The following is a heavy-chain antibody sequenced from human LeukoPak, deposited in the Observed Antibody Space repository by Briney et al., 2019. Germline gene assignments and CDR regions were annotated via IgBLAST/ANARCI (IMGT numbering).Heavy chain of an antibody. V-gene: IGHV3-49*04. D-gene: IGHD6-13*01. Sequence: GGSLRLSCTASGFTFGDYAMSWVRQAPGKGLEWVGFIRNKAYGGTTEYAASVKGRFTISRDDSKSIAYLQMNSLKTEDTAVYYCTSMKPGAAAGGPLDYWGQGTLVTVSS. CDR2: IRNKAYGGTT. J-gene: IGHJ4*02. CDR3: TSMKPGAAAGGPLDY. CDR1: GFTFGDYA.